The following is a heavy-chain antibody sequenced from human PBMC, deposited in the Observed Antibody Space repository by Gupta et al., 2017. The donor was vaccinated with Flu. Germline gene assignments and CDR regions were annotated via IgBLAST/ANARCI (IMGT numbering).Heavy chain of an antibody. Sequence: QVQLVQSGAEVKKPGSSVKVSCQASGVTFSDYAINWVRRPPGQGLEWMGGIIPVFGPTKYAQKFQGRVTITADESTNTAYLELSSLRSEDTAVYYCARKGGGHCSGGTCYSFDYWGQGTLVTVSS. V-gene: IGHV1-69*01. J-gene: IGHJ4*02. CDR2: IIPVFGPT. D-gene: IGHD2-15*01. CDR1: GVTFSDYA. CDR3: ARKGGGHCSGGTCYSFDY.